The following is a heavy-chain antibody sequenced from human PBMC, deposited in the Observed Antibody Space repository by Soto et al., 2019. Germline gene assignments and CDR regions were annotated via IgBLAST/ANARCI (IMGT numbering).Heavy chain of an antibody. J-gene: IGHJ3*02. CDR3: ARRRNYYDSSGQKDAFDI. V-gene: IGHV1-69*13. Sequence: SVKVTCKASGGTFSSSAISWVRQAPGQGLEWMGVIIPIFGTANYAQKFQGRVTITADESTSTAYMELSSLRSEDTAVYYCARRRNYYDSSGQKDAFDIWGQGTIVTVSS. D-gene: IGHD3-22*01. CDR1: GGTFSSSA. CDR2: IIPIFGTA.